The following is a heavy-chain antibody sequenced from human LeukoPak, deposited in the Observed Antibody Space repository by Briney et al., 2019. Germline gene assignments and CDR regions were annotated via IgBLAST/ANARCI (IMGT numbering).Heavy chain of an antibody. D-gene: IGHD6-19*01. CDR2: VSYSGNT. CDR1: GGSISSSNYY. CDR3: ARVNIAVAGDASDV. Sequence: PSETLSLTCTVSGGSISSSNYYWGWIRQPPGKGLEWIGSVSYSGNTYYNPSLKSRVTISVDTSKNQFSLKLSSVTAADTAMYYCARVNIAVAGDASDVWGRGTMVTVSS. V-gene: IGHV4-39*07. J-gene: IGHJ3*01.